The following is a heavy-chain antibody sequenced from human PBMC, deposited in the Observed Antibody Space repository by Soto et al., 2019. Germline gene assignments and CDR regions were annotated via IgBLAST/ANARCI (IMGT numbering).Heavy chain of an antibody. Sequence: EVQLLESGGGLVQPGGSLRLSCVASGFTFNSYAMTWVRQAPGQGLEWVSTVTGSGAYTFDADSVKGRFTISRDNSKDTLYLQMNSLRPEDTALYYFAEEREYDILADSYYNHGMDVWGQGTPVTVSS. CDR1: GFTFNSYA. J-gene: IGHJ6*02. D-gene: IGHD3-9*01. CDR2: VTGSGAYT. V-gene: IGHV3-23*01. CDR3: AEEREYDILADSYYNHGMDV.